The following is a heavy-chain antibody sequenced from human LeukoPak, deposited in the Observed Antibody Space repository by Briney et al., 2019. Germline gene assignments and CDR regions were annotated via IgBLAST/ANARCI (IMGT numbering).Heavy chain of an antibody. CDR2: TYSDGST. D-gene: IGHD1-1*01. Sequence: GGSLRLSCAASGFTDSRNYMSWVRQAPGKGLEWVSLTYSDGSTSYTESVKGRFTISRDNSKNTLSLQLNSLRAEDTAVYYCARDGGSSTKEPTGGYYYYGMDVWGQGTTVTVFS. J-gene: IGHJ6*02. V-gene: IGHV3-53*01. CDR3: ARDGGSSTKEPTGGYYYYGMDV. CDR1: GFTDSRNY.